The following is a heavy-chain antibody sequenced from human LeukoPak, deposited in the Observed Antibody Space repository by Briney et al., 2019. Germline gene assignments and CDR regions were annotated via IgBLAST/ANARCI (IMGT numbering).Heavy chain of an antibody. CDR1: GFTFSDYY. CDR3: ASRYCSGGSCHFDY. Sequence: GGSLRLSCAASGFTFSDYYMSWIRQAPGKGLEWVSYLSGSGNTIYYADSVKGRFTISRDNAKNSLYLQMNNLGAEDTAVYFCASRYCSGGSCHFDYWGQGTLATVSS. CDR2: LSGSGNTI. D-gene: IGHD2-15*01. V-gene: IGHV3-11*01. J-gene: IGHJ4*02.